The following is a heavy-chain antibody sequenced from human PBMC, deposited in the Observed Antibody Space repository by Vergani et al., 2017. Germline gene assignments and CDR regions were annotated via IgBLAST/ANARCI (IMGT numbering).Heavy chain of an antibody. J-gene: IGHJ5*02. CDR2: ISSSGSTI. CDR1: GFTFSDYY. D-gene: IGHD3-10*01. V-gene: IGHV3-11*04. CDR3: AGWYGSGSYYPPSRWFDP. Sequence: QVQLVESGGGFVKPGGSLRLPCAASGFTFSDYYMSWIRQAPGKGLEWVSYISSSGSTIYYADSVKGRFTISSDNAKNSLYLQMNSLRAEDTAVYYCAGWYGSGSYYPPSRWFDPWDQGTLVAVSA.